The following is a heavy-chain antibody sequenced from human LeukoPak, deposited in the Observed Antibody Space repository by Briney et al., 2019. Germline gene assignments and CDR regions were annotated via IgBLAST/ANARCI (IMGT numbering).Heavy chain of an antibody. CDR1: GGTFSSYA. Sequence: ASVKVSCKASGGTFSSYAISWVRQAPGQGLEWMGGIIPIFGTANYAQKFQGRVTITADESTSTAYMELSSLRSEDTAVYYCARARYSNYVGYYFDYWGQGTLSPSPQ. CDR2: IIPIFGTA. V-gene: IGHV1-69*13. J-gene: IGHJ4*02. CDR3: ARARYSNYVGYYFDY. D-gene: IGHD4-11*01.